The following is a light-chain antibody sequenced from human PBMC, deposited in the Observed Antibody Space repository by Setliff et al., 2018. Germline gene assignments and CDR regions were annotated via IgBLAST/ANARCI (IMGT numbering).Light chain of an antibody. V-gene: IGLV2-8*01. J-gene: IGLJ1*01. CDR3: CSYAGSNVHVL. CDR1: SSDVGGYDY. CDR2: DVT. Sequence: QSVLTQPAAVSGSPGQSITISCTGTSSDVGGYDYVSWYQHHPDKAPKLIIYDVTERPSGVPDRFSASKSGNTASLTISGLLAEDEADYYCCSYAGSNVHVLFGGGTKVTVL.